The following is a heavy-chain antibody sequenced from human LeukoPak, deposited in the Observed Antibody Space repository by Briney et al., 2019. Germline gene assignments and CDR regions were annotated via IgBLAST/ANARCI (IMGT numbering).Heavy chain of an antibody. CDR1: GGSFSGYY. J-gene: IGHJ6*03. CDR3: ARGYCTNGVCYTGSIYYMDV. CDR2: INHSGST. D-gene: IGHD2-8*01. V-gene: IGHV4-34*01. Sequence: SETLSLTCAVYGGSFSGYYWSWIRQPPGKGLEWIGEINHSGSTNYNPSLKSRVTISVDTSKNQFSLKLSSVTAADTAVYYCARGYCTNGVCYTGSIYYMDVWGKGTTVTVSS.